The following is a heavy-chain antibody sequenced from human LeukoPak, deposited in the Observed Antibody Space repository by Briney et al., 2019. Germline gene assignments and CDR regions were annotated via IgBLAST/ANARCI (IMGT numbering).Heavy chain of an antibody. J-gene: IGHJ4*02. D-gene: IGHD1-1*01. CDR1: GFTFSDYY. CDR2: ISSTSNTI. CDR3: ASPSPPTGTTDGFDY. V-gene: IGHV3-11*04. Sequence: MPGGSLRLSCAASGFTFSDYYMSWIRQAPGKGLEWISYISSTSNTIYYGDSVKGRFIVSRDNAKNSLYLQMNSLRVEDTAVYYCASPSPPTGTTDGFDYWGQGTLVAVS.